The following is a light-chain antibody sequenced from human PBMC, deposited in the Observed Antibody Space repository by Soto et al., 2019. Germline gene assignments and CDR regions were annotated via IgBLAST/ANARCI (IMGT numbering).Light chain of an antibody. CDR3: QQYNRYSYT. J-gene: IGKJ2*01. CDR2: DAS. Sequence: DIQMTQSPSTLSASVGDRVTITCRASQSISSWLAWYQQKPGKAPKLLIYDASSLESGVPSRFSVSGSGTEFTLTISSLQPDDFATYYCQQYNRYSYTFGQGTKLEIK. V-gene: IGKV1-5*01. CDR1: QSISSW.